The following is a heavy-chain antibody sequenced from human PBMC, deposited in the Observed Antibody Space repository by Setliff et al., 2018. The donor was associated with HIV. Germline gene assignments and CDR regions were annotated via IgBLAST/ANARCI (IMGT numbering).Heavy chain of an antibody. D-gene: IGHD3-10*01. CDR1: GFTFSSSW. Sequence: EGSLRLSCAASGFTFSSSWMTWVRQAPGRGLEYVAGMNRDGREKLYADSVKGRFSISRDNAKNSLYLQMSSLRTEDTAVYFCARDPAFGAFDIWGQGTMVTVSS. V-gene: IGHV3-7*04. CDR2: MNRDGREK. CDR3: ARDPAFGAFDI. J-gene: IGHJ3*02.